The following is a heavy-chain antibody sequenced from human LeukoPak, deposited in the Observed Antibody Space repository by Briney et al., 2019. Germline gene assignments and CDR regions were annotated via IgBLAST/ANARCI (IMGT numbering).Heavy chain of an antibody. D-gene: IGHD1-26*01. CDR2: ISGSGGST. V-gene: IGHV3-23*01. CDR1: GFTFSSHA. Sequence: GGSLRLSCVDSGFTFSSHAMSWVRQAPGKGLEWVSLISGSGGSTFYADSVKGRFPISRDNSKNTLYLQMNSLRAEDTAVYYCAKDRWEVGVTTSHFQSWGQGTLVTVSA. J-gene: IGHJ1*01. CDR3: AKDRWEVGVTTSHFQS.